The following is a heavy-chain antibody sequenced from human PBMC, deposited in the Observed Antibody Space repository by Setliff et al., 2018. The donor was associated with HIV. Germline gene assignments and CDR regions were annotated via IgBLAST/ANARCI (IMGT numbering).Heavy chain of an antibody. D-gene: IGHD3-16*01. CDR3: ARVPLSSPSRPGGYFDY. V-gene: IGHV4-31*03. Sequence: SETLSLTCTVSGGSISSGAYYWSWIRQHPGKGPEWIGYIYYSGSTYYNPSLKSRVTISVDTSKNQFSLKLNSVTAADTAVYYCARVPLSSPSRPGGYFDYWGQGTLVTVSS. CDR1: GGSISSGAYY. CDR2: IYYSGST. J-gene: IGHJ4*02.